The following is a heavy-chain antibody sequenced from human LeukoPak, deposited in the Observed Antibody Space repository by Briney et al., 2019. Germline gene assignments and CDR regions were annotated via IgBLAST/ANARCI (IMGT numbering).Heavy chain of an antibody. V-gene: IGHV1-18*01. CDR2: ISAYNGNT. CDR1: GYTFTSYG. Sequence: ASVKVSCKAPGYTFTSYGISWVRQAPGQGLECMGWISAYNGNTNYAQKLQGRVTMTTDTSTSTAYMELRSLRSDDTAVYYCARGAAPDYYFDYWGQGTLVTVSS. D-gene: IGHD2-15*01. CDR3: ARGAAPDYYFDY. J-gene: IGHJ4*02.